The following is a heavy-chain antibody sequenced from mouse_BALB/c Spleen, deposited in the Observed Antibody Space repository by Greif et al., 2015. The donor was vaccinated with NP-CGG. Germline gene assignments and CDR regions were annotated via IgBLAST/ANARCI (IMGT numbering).Heavy chain of an antibody. Sequence: VQLQQSGAELVKPGASVKLSCTASGFNIKDTYMHWVKQRPEQGLEWIGRIDPANGNTKYDPKFQGKATITADTSSNTAYLQLSSLTSEDTAVYYCARIYYGNYFDYWGQGTTLTVSS. CDR3: ARIYYGNYFDY. CDR1: GFNIKDTY. D-gene: IGHD2-1*01. J-gene: IGHJ2*01. V-gene: IGHV14-3*02. CDR2: IDPANGNT.